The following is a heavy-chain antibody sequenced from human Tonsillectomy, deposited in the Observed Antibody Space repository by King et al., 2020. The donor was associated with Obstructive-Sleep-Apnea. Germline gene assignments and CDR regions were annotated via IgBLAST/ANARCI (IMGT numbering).Heavy chain of an antibody. CDR3: AKDVYSGSYIYYYYGMDV. V-gene: IGHV3-30*18. J-gene: IGHJ6*02. D-gene: IGHD1-26*01. CDR1: GFTFSSYG. Sequence: QLVQSGGGVVQPGRSLRLSCAASGFTFSSYGMHWVRQAPGKGLEWVAVISYDGSNKYYADSVKGRFTISRDNSKNTLYLQMNSLRAEDTAVYYCAKDVYSGSYIYYYYGMDVWGQGTTVTVSS. CDR2: ISYDGSNK.